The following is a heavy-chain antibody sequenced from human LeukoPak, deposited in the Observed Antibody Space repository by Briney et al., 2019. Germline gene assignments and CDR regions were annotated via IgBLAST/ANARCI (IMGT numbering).Heavy chain of an antibody. Sequence: SVKVSCTASGGTFSSYAISWVRQAPGQGLEWMGGIIPIFGTANYAQKFQGRVTITADESTSTAYMELSSLRSEDTAAYYCAREAIVSRGMDVWGQGTTVTVSS. V-gene: IGHV1-69*01. CDR2: IIPIFGTA. D-gene: IGHD1-26*01. CDR3: AREAIVSRGMDV. CDR1: GGTFSSYA. J-gene: IGHJ6*02.